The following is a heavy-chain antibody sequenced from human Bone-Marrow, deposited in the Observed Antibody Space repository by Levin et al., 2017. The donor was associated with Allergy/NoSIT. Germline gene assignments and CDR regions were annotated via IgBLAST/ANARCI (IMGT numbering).Heavy chain of an antibody. V-gene: IGHV3-48*02. Sequence: PGGSLRLSCAASGFTFSSYSMNWVRQAPGKGLEWVSYISSSSSTIYYADSVKGRFTISRDNAKNSLYLQMNSLRDEDTAVYYCAREASQGLPRTLHCSSTSCYYNYYYYGMDVWGQGTTVTVSS. CDR3: AREASQGLPRTLHCSSTSCYYNYYYYGMDV. J-gene: IGHJ6*02. CDR1: GFTFSSYS. CDR2: ISSSSSTI. D-gene: IGHD2-2*01.